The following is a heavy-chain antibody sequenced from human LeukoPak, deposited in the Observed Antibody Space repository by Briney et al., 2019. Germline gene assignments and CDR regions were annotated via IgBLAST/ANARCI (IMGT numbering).Heavy chain of an antibody. CDR3: AKVDPGGYSSSSRNDY. J-gene: IGHJ4*02. D-gene: IGHD6-13*01. Sequence: GGSLRLSCAASGFTFSSYGMHWVRQAPGKGLEWVAFIRYDGSNKYYADSVKGRFTISRDNSKNTLYLQMNSLRAEDTAVYYCAKVDPGGYSSSSRNDYWGQGTLVTVSS. CDR2: IRYDGSNK. CDR1: GFTFSSYG. V-gene: IGHV3-30*02.